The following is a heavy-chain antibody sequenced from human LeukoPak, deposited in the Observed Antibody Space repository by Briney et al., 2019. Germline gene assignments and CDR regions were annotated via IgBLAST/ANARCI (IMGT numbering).Heavy chain of an antibody. CDR2: IYTSGST. Sequence: SETLSLTCTVSGGSISSGSYYWSWIRQPAGKGLEWIGRIYTSGSTNYNPSLKSRVTISVDTSKNQFSLKLSSVTAADTAVYYCARRVMMATKRYFDLWGRGTLVTVSS. CDR3: ARRVMMATKRYFDL. J-gene: IGHJ2*01. V-gene: IGHV4-61*02. D-gene: IGHD5-24*01. CDR1: GGSISSGSYY.